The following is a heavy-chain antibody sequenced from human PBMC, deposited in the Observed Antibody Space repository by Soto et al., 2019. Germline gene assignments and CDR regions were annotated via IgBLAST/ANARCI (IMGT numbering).Heavy chain of an antibody. CDR2: ISGSGGST. Sequence: GGSLRLSCAASGFTFSSYAMSWVRQAPGKGLEWVSAISGSGGSTYYADSVKGRFTISRDNSKNTLYLQIKRLRAEYTAVYYCAKAQTVVVVAATIDYWGQGTLVTVSS. CDR3: AKAQTVVVVAATIDY. V-gene: IGHV3-23*01. D-gene: IGHD2-15*01. J-gene: IGHJ4*02. CDR1: GFTFSSYA.